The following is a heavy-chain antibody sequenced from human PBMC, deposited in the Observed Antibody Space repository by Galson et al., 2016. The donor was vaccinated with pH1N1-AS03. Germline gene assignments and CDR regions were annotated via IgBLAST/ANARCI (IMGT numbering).Heavy chain of an antibody. CDR2: TSDSGT. D-gene: IGHD1-26*01. CDR3: VREQGGSDDY. V-gene: IGHV3-23*01. CDR1: GFTFSTYA. Sequence: SLRLSCAASGFTFSTYAMAWVRQAPGKGLEWVSATSDSGTFYTDSVKGRFTISRDDSRDTVYLQMNSLRAEDTAVYFCVREQGGSDDYWGQGTLVTVSS. J-gene: IGHJ4*02.